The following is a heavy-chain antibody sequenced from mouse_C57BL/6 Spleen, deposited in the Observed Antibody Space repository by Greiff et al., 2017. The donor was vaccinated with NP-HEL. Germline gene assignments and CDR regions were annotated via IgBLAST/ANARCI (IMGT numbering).Heavy chain of an antibody. Sequence: VKLVESGAELVKPGASVKISCKASGYAFSSYWMNWVKQRPGKGLEWIGQIYPGDGDTNYNGKFKGKATLTADKSSSTAYMQLSSLTSEDSAVYFCARGGYDAEGVADYWGQGTTLTVSS. CDR2: IYPGDGDT. V-gene: IGHV1-80*01. CDR3: ARGGYDAEGVADY. D-gene: IGHD2-2*01. J-gene: IGHJ2*01. CDR1: GYAFSSYW.